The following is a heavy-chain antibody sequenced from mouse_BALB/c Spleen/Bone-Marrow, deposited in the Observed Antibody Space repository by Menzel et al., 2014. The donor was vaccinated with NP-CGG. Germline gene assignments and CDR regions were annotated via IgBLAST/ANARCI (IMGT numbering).Heavy chain of an antibody. CDR1: GFTFSNYW. J-gene: IGHJ3*01. CDR2: IRLKSHNYAT. V-gene: IGHV6-6*02. CDR3: TTGFAY. Sequence: EVQGVESGGDLVQPGGSMKLSCVASGFTFSNYWKNWVRQSPEKGLDWVAEIRLKSHNYATHYAESVEGRFTISRDDSKSSVYLQMNSLRAEDTGIYYCTTGFAYWGQGTLVTVSA.